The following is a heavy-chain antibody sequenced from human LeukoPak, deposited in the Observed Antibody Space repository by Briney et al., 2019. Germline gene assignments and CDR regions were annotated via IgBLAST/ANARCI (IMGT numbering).Heavy chain of an antibody. D-gene: IGHD3-10*01. J-gene: IGHJ4*02. Sequence: GGSLRLSCAASGFTFSSYGMHWVRQAPGKGLEWVAVISYDGSNKYYADSVKGRFTISSDNSKNTLYLQMNSLRAEDTAVYYCAKAPGGVLLWFGEFIDYWGQGTLVTVSS. V-gene: IGHV3-30*18. CDR3: AKAPGGVLLWFGEFIDY. CDR2: ISYDGSNK. CDR1: GFTFSSYG.